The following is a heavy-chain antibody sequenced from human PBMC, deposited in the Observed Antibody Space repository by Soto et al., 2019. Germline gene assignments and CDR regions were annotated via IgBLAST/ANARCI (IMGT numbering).Heavy chain of an antibody. Sequence: SLRLSCAASGFTFNSYAMNWVRQAPGKGLAWVSAIGTDGNTYYANSVKGRFTISRDNSRTTLYLQMNSLRVEDTALYYCVRKYPGTRPFDYWGQGTLVTVSS. J-gene: IGHJ4*01. CDR3: VRKYPGTRPFDY. D-gene: IGHD2-2*01. CDR2: IGTDGNT. CDR1: GFTFNSYA. V-gene: IGHV3-23*01.